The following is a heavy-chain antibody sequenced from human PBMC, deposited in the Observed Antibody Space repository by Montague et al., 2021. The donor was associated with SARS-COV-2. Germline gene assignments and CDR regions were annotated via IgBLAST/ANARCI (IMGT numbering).Heavy chain of an antibody. CDR1: GGSMSSYH. J-gene: IGHJ4*02. CDR3: ARDVRYYYDQ. V-gene: IGHV4-59*01. CDR2: VSYRGST. Sequence: SETLSLTCSVSGGSMSSYHWVWIRQPPGKGLEWIGYVSYRGSTNYNLSLKSRVTISLDTSKNRFSLRVTSVTAADTAGYYCARDVRYYYDQWGQGILVTVSS. D-gene: IGHD3-10*01.